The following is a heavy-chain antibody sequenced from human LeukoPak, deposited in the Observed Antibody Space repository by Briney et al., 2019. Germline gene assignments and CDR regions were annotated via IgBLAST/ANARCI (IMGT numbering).Heavy chain of an antibody. CDR2: INWNGGST. Sequence: GGSLRLXCAASGFTFDDYGMSWVRQAPGKGLEWVSGINWNGGSTGYADSVKGRFTISRDNAKNSLYLQMNSLRAEDTALYYCARDHPGYSGWNWFDPWGQGTLVTVSS. CDR3: ARDHPGYSGWNWFDP. J-gene: IGHJ5*02. CDR1: GFTFDDYG. V-gene: IGHV3-20*04. D-gene: IGHD6-13*01.